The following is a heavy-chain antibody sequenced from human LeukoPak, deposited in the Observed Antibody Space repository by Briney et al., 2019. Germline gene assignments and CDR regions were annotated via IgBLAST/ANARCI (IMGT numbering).Heavy chain of an antibody. D-gene: IGHD3-22*01. CDR2: INSDGSST. CDR3: VRSAFHAGSGNYYDY. J-gene: IGHJ4*02. CDR1: GFTFSSYW. Sequence: PGGSLRLSCAASGFTFSSYWMHWVHQAPGKGLVWVSRINSDGSSTSYADSVKGRFTISRDNAKNTLYLQMNSLRVEDTAVYYCVRSAFHAGSGNYYDYWGQGTLVTVSS. V-gene: IGHV3-74*01.